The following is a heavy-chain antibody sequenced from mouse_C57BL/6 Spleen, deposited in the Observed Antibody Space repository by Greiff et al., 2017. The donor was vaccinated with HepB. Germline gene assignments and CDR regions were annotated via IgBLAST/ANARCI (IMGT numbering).Heavy chain of an antibody. CDR3: AKNGKVTTYWYFDV. D-gene: IGHD2-2*01. Sequence: VMLVESGPGLVQPSQSLSITCTVSGFSLTSYGVHWVRQSPGQGLEWLGVIWRGGSTDYNAAFMSRLSITKDNSKSQVFFKMNSLQADDTAIYYCAKNGKVTTYWYFDVWGTGTTVTVSS. CDR1: GFSLTSYG. V-gene: IGHV2-5*01. J-gene: IGHJ1*03. CDR2: IWRGGST.